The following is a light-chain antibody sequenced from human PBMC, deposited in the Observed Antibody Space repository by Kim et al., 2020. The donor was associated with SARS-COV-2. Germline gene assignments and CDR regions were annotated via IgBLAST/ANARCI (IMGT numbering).Light chain of an antibody. CDR2: SNN. Sequence: QSVLTQPPSASGTPGQRVTISCSGTSSNIGSNTVNWYQQIPGTAPKLLISSNNQRPSGVPDRFSGSKSGTSASLAISGLQSEDEADYYCAPWDDSLNGYVFGTGTKVTVL. J-gene: IGLJ1*01. CDR1: SSNIGSNT. V-gene: IGLV1-44*01. CDR3: APWDDSLNGYV.